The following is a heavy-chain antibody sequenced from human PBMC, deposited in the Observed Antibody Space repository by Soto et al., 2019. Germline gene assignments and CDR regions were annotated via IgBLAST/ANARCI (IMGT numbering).Heavy chain of an antibody. Sequence: QVQLVQSGAEVKKPGASVKVSCKASGYTFTSYGISWVRQAPGQGLEWMGWISAYNGNTNYAQKRQGRVTMTPDTSTSTAYMERRSLRDDDTAVYYCARDRGYSGYGAYWGQGSLVTVSS. V-gene: IGHV1-18*01. J-gene: IGHJ4*02. CDR1: GYTFTSYG. CDR2: ISAYNGNT. CDR3: ARDRGYSGYGAY. D-gene: IGHD5-12*01.